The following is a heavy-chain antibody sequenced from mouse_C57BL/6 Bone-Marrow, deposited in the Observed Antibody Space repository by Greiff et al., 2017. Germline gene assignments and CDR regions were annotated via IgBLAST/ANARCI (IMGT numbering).Heavy chain of an antibody. Sequence: EVHLVESGGGLVKPGGSLKLSCAASGFTFSSYAMSWVRQTPEKRLAWVATISDGGIYTYYPDNVKGRFTISRDNAKNNLYLQMSHLKSEDTAMYYCARGTTGTGFAYWGQGTLVTVAA. CDR1: GFTFSSYA. D-gene: IGHD4-1*02. CDR3: ARGTTGTGFAY. V-gene: IGHV5-4*01. J-gene: IGHJ3*01. CDR2: ISDGGIYT.